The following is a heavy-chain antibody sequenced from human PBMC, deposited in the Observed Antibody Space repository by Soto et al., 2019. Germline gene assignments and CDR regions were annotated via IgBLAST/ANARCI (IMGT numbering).Heavy chain of an antibody. CDR1: GFTFSSYG. J-gene: IGHJ4*02. CDR3: ARQHGRRWLQLGYFDY. D-gene: IGHD5-12*01. Sequence: QVQLVESGGGVVQPGRSLRLSCAASGFTFSSYGMHWVRQAPGKGLEWVAVIWYDGSNKYYADSVKGRFTISRDNSKNTLYLQMNSLRAEDTAVYYCARQHGRRWLQLGYFDYWGQGTLVTVSS. CDR2: IWYDGSNK. V-gene: IGHV3-33*01.